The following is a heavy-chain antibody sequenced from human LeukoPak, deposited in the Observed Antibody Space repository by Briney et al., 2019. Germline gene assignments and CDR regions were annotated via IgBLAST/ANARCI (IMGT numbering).Heavy chain of an antibody. Sequence: PSETLSLTCTVSGGSISSSSYYWGWIRQPPGKGLEWIGSIYYSGSTYYNPSLKSRVTISVDTSKNQFSLKLSSVTVADTAVYYCARAGCSSTSCYSAYDAFDIWGQGTMVTVSS. V-gene: IGHV4-39*01. CDR2: IYYSGST. J-gene: IGHJ3*02. CDR1: GGSISSSSYY. D-gene: IGHD2-2*01. CDR3: ARAGCSSTSCYSAYDAFDI.